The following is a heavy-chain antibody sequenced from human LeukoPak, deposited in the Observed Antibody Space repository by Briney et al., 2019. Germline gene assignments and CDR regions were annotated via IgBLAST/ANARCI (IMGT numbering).Heavy chain of an antibody. Sequence: GGSLRLSCAASGFTFRTAWMNWVRQAPGRGLEWVGRIKRKTDGGTTDYGAPVKGRFTISRDDSKNTLYLQMNSLKTEDTAVYYCTTGNWGPYWGQGTLVTVSS. CDR3: TTGNWGPY. CDR1: GFTFRTAW. CDR2: IKRKTDGGTT. D-gene: IGHD7-27*01. J-gene: IGHJ4*02. V-gene: IGHV3-15*07.